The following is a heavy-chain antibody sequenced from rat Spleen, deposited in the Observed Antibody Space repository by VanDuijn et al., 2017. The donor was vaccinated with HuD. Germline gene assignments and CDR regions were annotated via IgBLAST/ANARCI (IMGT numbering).Heavy chain of an antibody. D-gene: IGHD1-7*01. CDR3: ARYRNTMGLFDY. J-gene: IGHJ2*01. CDR2: ISFSRST. V-gene: IGHV3-1*01. CDR1: YSITSIY. Sequence: YSITSIYWGWIRKFPGNKMEWMGYISFSRSTTYNPSLKSRISISRDTSKNQFFLQLNSVTTEDTATYYCARYRNTMGLFDYWGQGVMVTVSS.